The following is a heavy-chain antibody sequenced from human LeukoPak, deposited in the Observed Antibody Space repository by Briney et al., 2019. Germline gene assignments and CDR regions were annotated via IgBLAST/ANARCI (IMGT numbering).Heavy chain of an antibody. CDR1: GGSINNYY. J-gene: IGHJ3*01. CDR2: IYYSGST. D-gene: IGHD3-16*02. V-gene: IGHV4-59*01. CDR3: ARSDTSGGTIAFDAFDV. Sequence: SETLSLTCTVSGGSINNYYWTWIRQPPGKGLEWIGYIYYSGSTDYNPSLKSRVTISLDTSKNQFSLKLSSVTAADTAIYYCARSDTSGGTIAFDAFDVWGQGTMVTVSS.